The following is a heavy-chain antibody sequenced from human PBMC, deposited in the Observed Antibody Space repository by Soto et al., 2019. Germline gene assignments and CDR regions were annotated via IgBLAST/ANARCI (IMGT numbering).Heavy chain of an antibody. CDR3: AKDGS. CDR1: GFTFSSYG. CDR2: ISYDGSNK. J-gene: IGHJ5*02. Sequence: QVQLVESGGGVVQPGRSLRLSCAASGFTFSSYGMHWVRQVPGKGLEWVAVISYDGSNKYYADSVKGRFTISRDNSKNTLYLQMNSLRAEDTAVYYCAKDGSWGQGTLVTVSS. V-gene: IGHV3-30*18. D-gene: IGHD5-12*01.